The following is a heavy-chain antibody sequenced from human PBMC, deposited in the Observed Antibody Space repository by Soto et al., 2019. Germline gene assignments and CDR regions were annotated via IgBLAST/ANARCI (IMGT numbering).Heavy chain of an antibody. CDR1: GASISGFY. CDR2: IYATVTT. CDR3: VRNRTQTLRDWFDP. V-gene: IGHV4-4*07. D-gene: IGHD3-16*01. Sequence: SESLSLTCTVSGASISGFYWSWIRKSAGKGLEWIGRIYATVTTDYNPSLKNRVMMSVDTTNKQFSLKLRSGTAADTAVYYCVRNRTQTLRDWFDPWGQGILVTVSS. J-gene: IGHJ5*02.